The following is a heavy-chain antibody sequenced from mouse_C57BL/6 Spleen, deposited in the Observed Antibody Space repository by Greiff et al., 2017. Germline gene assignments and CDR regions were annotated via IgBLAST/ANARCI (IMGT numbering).Heavy chain of an antibody. CDR2: INPNNGGT. CDR1: GYTFTDYN. CDR3: ASHYDYDGFAY. J-gene: IGHJ3*01. V-gene: IGHV1-22*01. D-gene: IGHD2-4*01. Sequence: EVQVVESGPELVKPGASVKMSCKASGYTFTDYNMHWVKQSHGKSLEWIGYINPNNGGTSYNQKFKGKATLTVNKSSSTAYMELRSLTSEDSAVYYCASHYDYDGFAYWGQGTLVTVSA.